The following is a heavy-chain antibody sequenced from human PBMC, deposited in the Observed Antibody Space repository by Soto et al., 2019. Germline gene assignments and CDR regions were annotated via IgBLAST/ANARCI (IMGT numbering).Heavy chain of an antibody. D-gene: IGHD3-16*01. CDR3: ARGGSLNYFDS. J-gene: IGHJ4*02. Sequence: PGGSLRLSCAASGFTVSSNYMSWVRQAPGKGLEWVSVIYGGGSTYYADSVKGRFTISRDNSKNTLYLQMNSLRAEDTAVYYCARGGSLNYFDSWGQGTLVTVSS. CDR2: IYGGGST. CDR1: GFTVSSNY. V-gene: IGHV3-53*01.